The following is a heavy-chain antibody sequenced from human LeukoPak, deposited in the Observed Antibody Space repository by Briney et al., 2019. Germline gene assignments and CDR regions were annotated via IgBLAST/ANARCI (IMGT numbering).Heavy chain of an antibody. CDR1: GGSISSSSYY. CDR2: IYYSGST. Sequence: TSETLSLTCTVSGGSISSSSYYWGWIRQPPGKRLEWIGSIYYSGSTYYNPSLKSRVTISVDTSKNQFSLKLSSVTAADTAVYYCARHIVVVTAIQDFDYWGQGTLVTVSS. CDR3: ARHIVVVTAIQDFDY. D-gene: IGHD2-21*02. J-gene: IGHJ4*02. V-gene: IGHV4-39*01.